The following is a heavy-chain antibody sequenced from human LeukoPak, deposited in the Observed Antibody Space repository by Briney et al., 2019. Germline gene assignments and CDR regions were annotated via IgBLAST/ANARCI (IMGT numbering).Heavy chain of an antibody. V-gene: IGHV1-2*02. D-gene: IGHD2-2*01. Sequence: ASVKVSCKASGYTFTGYYIHWLRQAPGQGLEWMGWFNPNSGGTNYAPKFQGLVTMSSDTSIATAYMELNRLISDDTAVYYCARTKPPCTSCLLLDYWGQGNLVTVSS. CDR2: FNPNSGGT. J-gene: IGHJ4*02. CDR1: GYTFTGYY. CDR3: ARTKPPCTSCLLLDY.